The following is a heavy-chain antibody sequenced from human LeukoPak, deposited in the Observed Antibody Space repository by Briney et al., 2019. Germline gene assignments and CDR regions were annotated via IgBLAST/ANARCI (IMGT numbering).Heavy chain of an antibody. D-gene: IGHD2-15*01. CDR2: ISSSSSYI. CDR3: ARDPYCSGGSCYADFDY. J-gene: IGHJ4*02. CDR1: GFTFSSYS. V-gene: IGHV3-21*01. Sequence: PGGSLRLSCAASGFTFSSYSMNWVRQAPGKGLEWVSSISSSSSYIYYADSVKGRFTISRDNAKNSLYLQMNSLRAEDTALYYCARDPYCSGGSCYADFDYWGQGTLVTVSS.